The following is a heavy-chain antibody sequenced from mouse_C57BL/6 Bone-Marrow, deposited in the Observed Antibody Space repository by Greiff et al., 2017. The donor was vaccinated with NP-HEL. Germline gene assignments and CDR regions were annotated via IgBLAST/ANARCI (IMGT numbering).Heavy chain of an antibody. J-gene: IGHJ3*01. Sequence: VQLQQPGAELVMPGASVKLSCKASGYTFTSYWMHWVKQRPGQGLEWIGEIDPSDSYTNYNQKFKGKSTLTVDKSSSTAYMQLSSLTSEDSAVYYCARAGDLNGNPFAYWGQGTLVTVSA. CDR3: ARAGDLNGNPFAY. CDR2: IDPSDSYT. V-gene: IGHV1-69*01. D-gene: IGHD2-1*01. CDR1: GYTFTSYW.